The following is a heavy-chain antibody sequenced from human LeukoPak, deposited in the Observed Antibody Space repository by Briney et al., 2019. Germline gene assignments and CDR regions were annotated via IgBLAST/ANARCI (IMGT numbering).Heavy chain of an antibody. J-gene: IGHJ5*02. D-gene: IGHD2-2*02. CDR2: IIPILGIA. CDR3: ARDMVPAAIDVARFDP. CDR1: GGTFSSYT. Sequence: SSVKVSCKASGGTFSSYTISWVRQAPGQGLEWMGRIIPILGIANYAQKFQGRVTITADKSTSTAYMELSSLRSEDTAVYYRARDMVPAAIDVARFDPWGQGTLVTVSS. V-gene: IGHV1-69*04.